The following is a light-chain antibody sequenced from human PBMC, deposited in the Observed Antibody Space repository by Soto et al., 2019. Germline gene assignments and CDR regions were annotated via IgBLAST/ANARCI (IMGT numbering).Light chain of an antibody. CDR2: GAS. V-gene: IGKV3-20*01. CDR1: QSVSGTY. J-gene: IGKJ5*01. CDR3: QQYGSPPPVT. Sequence: EIVLTQSPGTLSLSPGERATLSCRASQSVSGTYLAWYQQKPGQAPRLLIYGASSRATGIPDRFSGSGSGTDFNLTISRLEPEDFAMYYCQQYGSPPPVTFGQGTRLEIK.